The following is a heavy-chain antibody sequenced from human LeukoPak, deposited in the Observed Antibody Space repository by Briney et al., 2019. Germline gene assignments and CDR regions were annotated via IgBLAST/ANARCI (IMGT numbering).Heavy chain of an antibody. V-gene: IGHV4-61*01. CDR3: ARLESLNFDY. CDR1: GGSISGGSYY. Sequence: PSQTLSLTCTVSGGSISGGSYYWSWIRQPPGKGLEWTGYIYYSGSTKYNLSLKSRVTISVDTSKNQFSLKLSSVTAADTAVYYCARLESLNFDYWGQGTLVTVSS. J-gene: IGHJ4*02. D-gene: IGHD5-24*01. CDR2: IYYSGST.